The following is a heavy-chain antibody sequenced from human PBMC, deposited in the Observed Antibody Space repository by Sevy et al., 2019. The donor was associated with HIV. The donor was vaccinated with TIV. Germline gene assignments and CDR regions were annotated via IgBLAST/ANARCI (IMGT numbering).Heavy chain of an antibody. Sequence: ASVKVSCKASGYTFTSYGISWVRQAPGQGLEWMGWISAYNGNTNYAQKLQGRVTMTTDTSTRTAYMELRSLRSDDTAVYYCARDLGILYYYGSGSQEDYWGQGTLVTVSS. D-gene: IGHD3-10*01. CDR2: ISAYNGNT. CDR3: ARDLGILYYYGSGSQEDY. CDR1: GYTFTSYG. V-gene: IGHV1-18*01. J-gene: IGHJ4*02.